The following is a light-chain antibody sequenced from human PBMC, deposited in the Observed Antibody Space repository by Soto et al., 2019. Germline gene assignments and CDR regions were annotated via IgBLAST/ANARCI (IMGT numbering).Light chain of an antibody. CDR2: EVS. CDR3: SSYTSSRTRV. CDR1: SSDVGGYNY. Sequence: QSALTQPASVSGSPGQSITISCTGTSSDVGGYNYVSWHQQHPGKAPKLMIYEVSNRPSGVSTRFSGSKSGNTASLTISGLQAEDEADYYCSSYTSSRTRVFGTGTKVTVL. V-gene: IGLV2-14*01. J-gene: IGLJ1*01.